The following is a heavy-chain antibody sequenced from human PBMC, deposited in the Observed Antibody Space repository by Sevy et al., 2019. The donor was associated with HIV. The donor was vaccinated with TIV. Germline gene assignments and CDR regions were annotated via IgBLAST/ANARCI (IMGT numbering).Heavy chain of an antibody. CDR3: ARPRTTVVSRDAFDI. Sequence: GESLKISCKGSGYSFTSYWIGWVRQMPGKGLEWMGFIYPGDSDTRYSPSFQGQVTISADKSISTAYLQWSSLKASDTAMYYCARPRTTVVSRDAFDIWGQGTMVTVSS. J-gene: IGHJ3*02. D-gene: IGHD4-17*01. V-gene: IGHV5-51*01. CDR1: GYSFTSYW. CDR2: IYPGDSDT.